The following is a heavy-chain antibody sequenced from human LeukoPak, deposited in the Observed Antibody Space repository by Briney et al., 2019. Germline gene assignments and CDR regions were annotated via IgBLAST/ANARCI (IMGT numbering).Heavy chain of an antibody. J-gene: IGHJ4*02. CDR1: GFTFSSYW. CDR2: IKQDGSEK. D-gene: IGHD3-3*01. V-gene: IGHV3-7*05. Sequence: GGSLRLSCAASGFTFSSYWMSWVRQAPGKGLEWVANIKQDGSEKYYVDSVKGRFTISRDNAKNSLYLQMNSLRAEDTAVYYCARGYDFWSGYAPYYFVYWGQGTLVTVSS. CDR3: ARGYDFWSGYAPYYFVY.